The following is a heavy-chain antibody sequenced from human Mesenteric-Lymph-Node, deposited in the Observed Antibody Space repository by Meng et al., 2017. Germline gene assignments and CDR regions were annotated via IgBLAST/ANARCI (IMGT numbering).Heavy chain of an antibody. J-gene: IGHJ4*02. D-gene: IGHD3-10*01. CDR3: AYLVGSGKYYPQSSY. Sequence: GGSLRLSCAASGFTFSSYAMHWVRQAPGKGLEWVAVISYDGSNKYYADSVKGRFTISRDNSKNTLYLQMNSLRAEDTAVYYCAYLVGSGKYYPQSSYWGQGTLVTVSS. V-gene: IGHV3-30*01. CDR1: GFTFSSYA. CDR2: ISYDGSNK.